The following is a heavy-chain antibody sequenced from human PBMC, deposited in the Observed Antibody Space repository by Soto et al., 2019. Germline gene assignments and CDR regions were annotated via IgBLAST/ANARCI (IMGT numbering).Heavy chain of an antibody. Sequence: ASVKVSCKASGYTFTSYGISWVRQAPGQGLEWMGWISAYNGNTNYAQKLQGRVTMTTDTSTSTAYMELGSLRSDDTAVYYCARDLPPVSYSSSWYPFYYYYYMDVWGKGTTVTVSS. V-gene: IGHV1-18*01. D-gene: IGHD6-13*01. CDR3: ARDLPPVSYSSSWYPFYYYYYMDV. J-gene: IGHJ6*03. CDR2: ISAYNGNT. CDR1: GYTFTSYG.